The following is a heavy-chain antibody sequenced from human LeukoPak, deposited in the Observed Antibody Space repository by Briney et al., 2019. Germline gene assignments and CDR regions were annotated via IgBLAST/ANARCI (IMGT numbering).Heavy chain of an antibody. CDR1: GFTFSSYA. D-gene: IGHD3-9*01. V-gene: IGHV3-23*01. CDR2: ISGSGGST. J-gene: IGHJ6*03. CDR3: XXAGYINYYAYYYMDV. Sequence: PGGSLRLSCAASGFTFSSYAMSWVRQAPGKGLEWVSSISGSGGSTYYADSVKGRFTISRDNSKSTLYLQMNSLRAGDTALYYCXXAGYINYYAYYYMDVRGKGTTVTVSS.